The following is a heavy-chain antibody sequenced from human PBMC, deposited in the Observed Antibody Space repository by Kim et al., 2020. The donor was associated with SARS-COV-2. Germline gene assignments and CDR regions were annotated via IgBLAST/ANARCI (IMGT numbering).Heavy chain of an antibody. V-gene: IGHV4-34*01. CDR2: ITDSGST. CDR3: ARGRVGVVSAPVLGLGPFYEYFILDV. D-gene: IGHD1-26*01. J-gene: IGHJ6*02. CDR1: GGSFSGHS. Sequence: SETLSLTCAVYGGSFSGHSWSWVRQPPGQGLEWIGDITDSGSTKYNPSLKSRLTISLDVSKNQFSLKLTSVTAADRGLYYCARGRVGVVSAPVLGLGPFYEYFILDVWGHGTTVTVSS.